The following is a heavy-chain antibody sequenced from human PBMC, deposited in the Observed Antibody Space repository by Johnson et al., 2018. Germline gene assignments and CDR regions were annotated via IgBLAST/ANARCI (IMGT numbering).Heavy chain of an antibody. V-gene: IGHV3-33*01. J-gene: IGHJ6*02. Sequence: QVQLVQSGGGAVQPGRSLRLSCAASGFTFRSYGMHWVRQAPGKGLEWVAIIWYDGSIKNYADSVKGRFTISRENSKNTLYLQMNSLRAEDTAVYYCARDQVSSGGTPFMDVWGQGTTVTVSS. CDR3: ARDQVSSGGTPFMDV. CDR1: GFTFRSYG. D-gene: IGHD2-15*01. CDR2: IWYDGSIK.